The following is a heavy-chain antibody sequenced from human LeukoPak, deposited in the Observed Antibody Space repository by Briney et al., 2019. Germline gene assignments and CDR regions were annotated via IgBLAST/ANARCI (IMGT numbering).Heavy chain of an antibody. CDR3: VTRGTTGTKYLEH. J-gene: IGHJ4*02. D-gene: IGHD1-1*01. V-gene: IGHV3-23*01. CDR1: GFTFSSYV. Sequence: GGSLRLSCAASGFTFSSYVMNWVRQAPGIGLEWVSTISVGGGSTYYADSVKGRFTISRDNSKNTLHLQMNSLRVEDTAVYYCVTRGTTGTKYLEHWGQGTLVTVSS. CDR2: ISVGGGST.